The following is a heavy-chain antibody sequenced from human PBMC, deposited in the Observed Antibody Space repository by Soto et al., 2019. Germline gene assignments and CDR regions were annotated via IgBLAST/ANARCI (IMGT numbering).Heavy chain of an antibody. CDR2: IYHSGST. D-gene: IGHD6-13*01. V-gene: IGHV4-4*02. J-gene: IGHJ4*02. CDR1: GDAITSDKW. CDR3: ARGETQQQRDY. Sequence: PSETLSLTCAVSGDAITSDKWWSWIRQPPGKGLQWIGEIYHSGSTKYNPSLKSRVIISVDKSKNQFSLKLSSVTAADTAVYYCARGETQQQRDYWGQGTPVT.